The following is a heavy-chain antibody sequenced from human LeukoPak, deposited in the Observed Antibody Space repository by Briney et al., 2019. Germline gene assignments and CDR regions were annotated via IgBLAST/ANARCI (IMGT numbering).Heavy chain of an antibody. J-gene: IGHJ4*02. CDR1: GGSFSGYY. CDR2: INHSGST. Sequence: SETLSLTCAVYGGSFSGYYWSWIRQPPGKGLEWIGEINHSGSTNYNPSLKSRVTISVDTSKNQFSLKLSTVTAADTAVYYCARDTGYSGYAFDYWGQGTLVTVSS. CDR3: ARDTGYSGYAFDY. D-gene: IGHD5-12*01. V-gene: IGHV4-34*01.